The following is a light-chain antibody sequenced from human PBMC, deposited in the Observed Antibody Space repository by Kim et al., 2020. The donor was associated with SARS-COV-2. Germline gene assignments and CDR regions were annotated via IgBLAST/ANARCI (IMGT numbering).Light chain of an antibody. CDR3: ETWGSYTQV. CDR2: IEGSGSH. J-gene: IGLJ3*02. Sequence: SVKLTCTLGSGHRNNIIAVHQQRPGKAPRYLMRIEGSGSHNKGGGVPDRFAGASSGADRYLTISNRQSEDEGDYYCETWGSYTQVFGGGTQLTVL. CDR1: SGHRNNI. V-gene: IGLV4-60*03.